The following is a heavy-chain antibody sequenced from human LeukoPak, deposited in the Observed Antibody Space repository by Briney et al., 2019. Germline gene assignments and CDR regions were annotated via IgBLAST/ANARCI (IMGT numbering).Heavy chain of an antibody. CDR2: ISSSSSYI. V-gene: IGHV3-21*01. J-gene: IGHJ4*02. D-gene: IGHD2-2*01. Sequence: GGSLRLSCAAFGFTFSSYSMNWVRQAPGKGLEWVSSISSSSSYIYYADSVKGRFTISRDDSKNTLYLQMNSLRAEDTAVYYCAKEDCSSTSCYGDYWGQGTLVTVTS. CDR1: GFTFSSYS. CDR3: AKEDCSSTSCYGDY.